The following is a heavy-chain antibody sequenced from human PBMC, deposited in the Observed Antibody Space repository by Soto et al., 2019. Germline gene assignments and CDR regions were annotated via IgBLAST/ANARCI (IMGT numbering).Heavy chain of an antibody. CDR2: IYSGDST. Sequence: EVQLVESGGGLVQPGGSLRLSCAASGFTISNNYMNWVRQAPGKGLEWVSFIYSGDSTNYADSVKGQFTISRDNSKNTVCLQCTSPVARVKARYFCAGGGGATGEYYYHYYTLDVWGQETTGTVSS. J-gene: IGHJ6*02. CDR3: AGGGGATGEYYYHYYTLDV. V-gene: IGHV3-53*01. D-gene: IGHD1-26*01. CDR1: GFTISNNY.